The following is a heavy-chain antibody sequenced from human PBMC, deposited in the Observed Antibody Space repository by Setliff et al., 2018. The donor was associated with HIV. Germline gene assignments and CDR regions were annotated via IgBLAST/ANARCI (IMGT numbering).Heavy chain of an antibody. CDR3: AREGGGYSVTYFNFPFDS. Sequence: PSETLSLTCAVYGGSLSGYFWSWNRQPPGRGLEWLGEIDHSGNTNYNTSLKSRVTMSIDTSTNQFSLKLNSVTAAEMATYYCAREGGGYSVTYFNFPFDSWGQGTLVTVSS. V-gene: IGHV4-34*01. D-gene: IGHD1-26*01. CDR1: GGSLSGYF. J-gene: IGHJ4*02. CDR2: IDHSGNT.